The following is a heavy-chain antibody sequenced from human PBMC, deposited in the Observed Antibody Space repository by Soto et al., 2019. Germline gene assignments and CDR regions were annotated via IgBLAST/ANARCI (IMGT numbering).Heavy chain of an antibody. CDR1: GFTFSSYA. J-gene: IGHJ4*02. D-gene: IGHD6-13*01. V-gene: IGHV3-23*01. Sequence: SLRLSCAASGFTFSSYAMSWVRQAPGKGLEWVSAISGSGGSTYYADSVKGRFTISRDNSKNTLYLQMNSLRAEDTAVYYCAKRWPDLPGIAAAGTKVDFDYWGQGTLVTVSS. CDR3: AKRWPDLPGIAAAGTKVDFDY. CDR2: ISGSGGST.